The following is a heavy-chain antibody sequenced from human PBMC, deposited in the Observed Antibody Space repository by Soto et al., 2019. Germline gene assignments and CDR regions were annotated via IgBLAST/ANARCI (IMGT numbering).Heavy chain of an antibody. V-gene: IGHV1-69*12. J-gene: IGHJ6*02. Sequence: QVHLEQSGAEVKKPGSSVKVSCKASGGTFRTAAISWVRQAPGQGLEWLGGIMPVFRTPDYAQKFQGRVTITADESSSTAYMELSGLRSDDTAVYYWARANDRPQLGGNYYYILDVWGQGTTITVSS. D-gene: IGHD2-8*01. CDR2: IMPVFRTP. CDR1: GGTFRTAA. CDR3: ARANDRPQLGGNYYYILDV.